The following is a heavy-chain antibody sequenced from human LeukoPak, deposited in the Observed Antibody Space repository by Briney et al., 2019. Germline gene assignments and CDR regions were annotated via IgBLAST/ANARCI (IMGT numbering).Heavy chain of an antibody. CDR2: INPNSGDT. CDR1: GYTFTACY. V-gene: IGHV1-2*02. J-gene: IGHJ4*02. Sequence: ASVKVSCKTSGYTFTACYIHWVRQAPGQGLEWMGWINPNSGDTNHAQKFQGRVTMTTDRSISTAFMELSRLRSDDTAVYYCARDPSPGAAGDYWGQGTLVTVSS. D-gene: IGHD6-13*01. CDR3: ARDPSPGAAGDY.